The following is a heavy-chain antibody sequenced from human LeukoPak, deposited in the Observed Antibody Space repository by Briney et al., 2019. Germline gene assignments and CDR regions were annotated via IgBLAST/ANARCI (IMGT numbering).Heavy chain of an antibody. CDR2: ISYDGRTK. J-gene: IGHJ4*02. CDR1: GFTFSSYS. Sequence: GGSLRLSCAASGFTFSSYSMNWVRQAPGKGLEWLALISYDGRTKFYADSLKGRFTISRDISKNTLYLQINSLRPEDTAVYHCARGAPYCSGGSCMYYFDYWGQGTLVTVSS. V-gene: IGHV3-30*03. CDR3: ARGAPYCSGGSCMYYFDY. D-gene: IGHD2-15*01.